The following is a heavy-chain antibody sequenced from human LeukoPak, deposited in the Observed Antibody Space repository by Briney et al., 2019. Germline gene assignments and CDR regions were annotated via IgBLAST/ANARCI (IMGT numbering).Heavy chain of an antibody. J-gene: IGHJ3*02. Sequence: GRSLRLSCAASGFSFSAYHMHWVRQAPGKGLEWVAEISYDGSNKYYADSVKGRFTISRDNSKNTLYLQMNSLRAEDTAVYYCAKAVWNDGAFDIWGQGTMVTVSS. CDR3: AKAVWNDGAFDI. CDR1: GFSFSAYH. CDR2: ISYDGSNK. V-gene: IGHV3-30*18. D-gene: IGHD1-1*01.